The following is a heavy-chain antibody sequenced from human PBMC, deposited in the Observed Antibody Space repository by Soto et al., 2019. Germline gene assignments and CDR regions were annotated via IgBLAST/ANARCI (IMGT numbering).Heavy chain of an antibody. CDR1: GYVFTIYG. CDR2: MNTYNGGT. V-gene: IGHV1-18*01. J-gene: IGHJ5*02. CDR3: ARDPGAARGFDP. D-gene: IGHD3-10*01. Sequence: QVQLVQSGAEVKKPGASVKVSCKASGYVFTIYGISWVRQAPGQGLEWMGWMNTYNGGTNYAPTGQGRVTMTTDTSTSTAYMELRSLRSDDTAVYYCARDPGAARGFDPWGQGTLVTVSS.